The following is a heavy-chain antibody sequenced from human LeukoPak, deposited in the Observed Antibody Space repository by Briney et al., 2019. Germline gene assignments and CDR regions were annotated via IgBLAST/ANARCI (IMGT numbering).Heavy chain of an antibody. CDR2: ISYDGSNK. CDR1: GFTFSSYA. V-gene: IGHV3-30*04. J-gene: IGHJ6*03. CDR3: ARLHPPHYYYYMDV. Sequence: GGSLRLSCAASGFTFSSYAMHWVRQAPGKGLEWVAVISYDGSNKYYADSVKGRFTISRDNSKNTLYLQMNSLRAEDTAVYYCARLHPPHYYYYMDVWGKGTTVTVSS.